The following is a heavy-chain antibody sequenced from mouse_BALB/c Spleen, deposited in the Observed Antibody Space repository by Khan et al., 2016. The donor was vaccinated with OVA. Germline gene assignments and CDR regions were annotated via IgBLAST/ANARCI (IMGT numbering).Heavy chain of an antibody. V-gene: IGHV1-63*02. CDR3: ARWATWYFDV. J-gene: IGHJ1*01. Sequence: VKLLESGGEVVRPGTSVKISCKASGYTFTNYWLGWIRQRPGHGLEWIGDIYPGGYFTNYNEQFKGKATLTVVTSSITANMQLSSLTSEDSAVYFCARWATWYFDVWGAGTTVTVSS. CDR2: IYPGGYFT. CDR1: GYTFTNYW. D-gene: IGHD3-1*01.